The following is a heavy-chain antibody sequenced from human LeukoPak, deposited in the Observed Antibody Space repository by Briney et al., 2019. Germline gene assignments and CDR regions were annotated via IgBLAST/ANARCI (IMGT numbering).Heavy chain of an antibody. D-gene: IGHD6-13*01. J-gene: IGHJ5*02. Sequence: SETLSLTCTVSGGSISSYYWSWIRQPPGKGLEWIGYIYYSGSTKYNPSLKSRVTISVDTSKNQFSLKLSSVTAADTAVYYCARVAAAGTSWGQGTLVTVSS. V-gene: IGHV4-59*08. CDR2: IYYSGST. CDR1: GGSISSYY. CDR3: ARVAAAGTS.